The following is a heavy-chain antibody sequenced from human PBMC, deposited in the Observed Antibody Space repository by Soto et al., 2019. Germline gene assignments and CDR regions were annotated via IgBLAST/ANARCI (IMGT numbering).Heavy chain of an antibody. J-gene: IGHJ4*02. CDR1: GFTFSSYW. Sequence: EVQLVESGGGLVQPGGSLRLSCAASGFTFSSYWMTWVRQAPGKGLEWVANIKQDGSEKYYVDSVKGRFTISRDNAKNALFLQMNCLRAEDTAVYYCATHQSSRGWYCWGQGTLVTVSS. CDR2: IKQDGSEK. CDR3: ATHQSSRGWYC. V-gene: IGHV3-7*02. D-gene: IGHD6-13*01.